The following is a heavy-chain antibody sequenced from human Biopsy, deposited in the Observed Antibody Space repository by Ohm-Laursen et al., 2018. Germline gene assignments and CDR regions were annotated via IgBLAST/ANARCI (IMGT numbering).Heavy chain of an antibody. J-gene: IGHJ6*02. CDR3: GRVWLWRGYGMDV. V-gene: IGHV4-59*11. D-gene: IGHD6-19*01. CDR1: GGPMSDHY. Sequence: SQTLSLTCAVSGGPMSDHYWSWLRQTPGKGLEWLGYIYYTGKTTYNPSLESRITISVDTSKNKFSLQLDSMTAADTAVYYCGRVWLWRGYGMDVWGQGTTVTVSS. CDR2: IYYTGKT.